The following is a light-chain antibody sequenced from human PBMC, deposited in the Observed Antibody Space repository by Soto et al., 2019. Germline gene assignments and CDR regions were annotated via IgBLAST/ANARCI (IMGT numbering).Light chain of an antibody. CDR3: ETWDMNTHVV. J-gene: IGLJ2*01. CDR1: SGHSSYI. Sequence: QSVLTQSSSASASLGSSVKLTCTLSSGHSSYIIAWHQQQPGKAPRYLMNLEGSGSFNKGSGVPDRFSGPSSGADRYLTISNLQFEDEADYYCETWDMNTHVVFGGGTKLTVL. CDR2: LEGSGSF. V-gene: IGLV4-60*02.